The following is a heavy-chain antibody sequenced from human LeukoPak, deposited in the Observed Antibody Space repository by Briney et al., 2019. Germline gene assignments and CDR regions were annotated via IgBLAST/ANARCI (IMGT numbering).Heavy chain of an antibody. CDR3: GKTTAGYSSGQKPAWPVDY. D-gene: IGHD5-18*01. V-gene: IGHV3-23*01. J-gene: IGHJ4*02. CDR1: GFTFGSFA. CDR2: IFGSGGSP. Sequence: LGGSLRLSCEASGFTFGSFAMYWVRQAPGKGLDWIAGIFGSGGSPHYADSVKGRFTISRDNSKNTVYLQINSLRAEDTAVYYCGKTTAGYSSGQKPAWPVDYWGQGTLVTVSS.